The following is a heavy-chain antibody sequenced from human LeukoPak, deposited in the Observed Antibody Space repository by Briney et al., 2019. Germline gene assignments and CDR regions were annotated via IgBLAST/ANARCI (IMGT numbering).Heavy chain of an antibody. D-gene: IGHD1-26*01. CDR3: ARRGVLGSTHICFDP. CDR1: GGSISSSSYY. Sequence: SETLSLTCTVSGGSISSSSYYWGWIRQPPGKGLEWIGNIYYSGATYYNPSLKGRVTISVDTSKNQFSLKLSSVTAADTAVYYCARRGVLGSTHICFDPWGQGTLVIVSS. J-gene: IGHJ5*02. V-gene: IGHV4-39*01. CDR2: IYYSGAT.